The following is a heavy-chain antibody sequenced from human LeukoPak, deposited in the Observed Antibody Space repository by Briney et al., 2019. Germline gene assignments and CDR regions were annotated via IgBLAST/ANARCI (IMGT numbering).Heavy chain of an antibody. CDR2: IKQDGSEK. CDR3: ARAGKKSRGVDLVRKKETGYYYYYMDV. V-gene: IGHV3-7*01. CDR1: EFTFFTYS. J-gene: IGHJ6*03. Sequence: QPGGSLRLSCAASEFTFFTYSMSWVRQAPGKGLEWVANIKQDGSEKYYVDSVKGRFTISRDNAKNSLYLQMNSLRAEDTAVYYCARAGKKSRGVDLVRKKETGYYYYYMDVWGKGTTVTVSS. D-gene: IGHD3-10*02.